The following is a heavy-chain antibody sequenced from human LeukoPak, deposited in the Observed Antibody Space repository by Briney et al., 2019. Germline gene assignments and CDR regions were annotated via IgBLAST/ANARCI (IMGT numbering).Heavy chain of an antibody. CDR3: ARDRLQYYYYGMDV. J-gene: IGHJ6*02. CDR2: ISYDGSNK. V-gene: IGHV3-30*03. Sequence: GGSLRLSCAASGFTFSSYGMHWVRQAPGKGLEWVAVISYDGSNKYYADSVKGRFTISRDNSKNTLYLQMNSLRAEDTAVCYCARDRLQYYYYGMDVWGQGTTVTVSS. CDR1: GFTFSSYG. D-gene: IGHD4-11*01.